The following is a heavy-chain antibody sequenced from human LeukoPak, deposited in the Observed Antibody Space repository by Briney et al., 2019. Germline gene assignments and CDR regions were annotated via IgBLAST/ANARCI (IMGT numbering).Heavy chain of an antibody. D-gene: IGHD3-22*01. CDR2: ISVYNGNT. J-gene: IGHJ4*02. CDR3: ATLNEYYDSSGCYPGMFDY. V-gene: IGHV1-18*01. Sequence: ASVKVSCKASGYTFTNYGISWVRQAPGQGLEWMGWISVYNGNTNYAQKLQDRVTMTTDTSTSTAYMELRSLRSDDTAIYYCATLNEYYDSSGCYPGMFDYWGQGTLVTVSS. CDR1: GYTFTNYG.